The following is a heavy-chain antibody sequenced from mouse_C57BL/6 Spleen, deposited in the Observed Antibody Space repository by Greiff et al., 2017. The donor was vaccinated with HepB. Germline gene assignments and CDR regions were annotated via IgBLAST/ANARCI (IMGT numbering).Heavy chain of an antibody. D-gene: IGHD1-1*01. V-gene: IGHV5-4*01. Sequence: EVQLVESGGGLVKPGGSLKLSCAASGFTFSSYAMSWVRQTPEKRLEWVATISDGGSYTYYPDNVKGRFTISRDNAKNNLYLQMSHLKSEDTAMYYCARDYYYVSSRGWFAYWGQGTLVTVSA. J-gene: IGHJ3*01. CDR2: ISDGGSYT. CDR3: ARDYYYVSSRGWFAY. CDR1: GFTFSSYA.